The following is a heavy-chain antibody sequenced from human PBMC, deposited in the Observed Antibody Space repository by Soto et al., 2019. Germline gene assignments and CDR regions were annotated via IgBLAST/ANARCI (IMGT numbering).Heavy chain of an antibody. CDR2: IIPIFGTV. CDR1: GGTFSSYA. V-gene: IGHV1-69*01. J-gene: IGHJ5*02. CDR3: ASSDPTAVAGPYNWFAP. Sequence: QVQLVQSGAEVKKPGSSVKVSCKASGGTFSSYAISWVRQAPGQGLEWMGGIIPIFGTVNYAQKFQGRVTITADESTSSGYLELSSLSTEGTAVYYCASSDPTAVAGPYNWFAPWGQGTLVTVSS. D-gene: IGHD6-19*01.